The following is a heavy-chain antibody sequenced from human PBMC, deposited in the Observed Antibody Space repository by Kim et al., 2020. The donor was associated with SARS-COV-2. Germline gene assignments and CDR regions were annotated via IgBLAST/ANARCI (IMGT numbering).Heavy chain of an antibody. CDR1: GYTFTSYY. CDR3: ARESPTMVRGGTSCWFDP. D-gene: IGHD3-10*01. V-gene: IGHV1-46*01. J-gene: IGHJ5*02. Sequence: ASVKVSCKASGYTFTSYYMHWVRQAPGQGLEWMGIINPSGGSTSYAQKFQGRVTMTRDTSTSTVYMELSSLRSEDTAVYCCARESPTMVRGGTSCWFDPWGPRTLVTVSS. CDR2: INPSGGST.